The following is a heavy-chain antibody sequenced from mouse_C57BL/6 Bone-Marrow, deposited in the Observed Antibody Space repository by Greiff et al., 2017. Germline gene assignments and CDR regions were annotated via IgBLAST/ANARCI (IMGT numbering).Heavy chain of an antibody. D-gene: IGHD1-1*01. CDR3: ARCYGSGYEFAY. CDR1: GYTFTSYW. Sequence: QVQLQQPGAELVRPGSSVKLSCKASGYTFTSYWMHWVKQRPIQGLEWIGNIDPSDSETHYNQKFKDKATLTVDKSSSTAYMQLSSLTSEDSAVYYCARCYGSGYEFAYWGQGTLVTVSA. CDR2: IDPSDSET. J-gene: IGHJ3*01. V-gene: IGHV1-52*01.